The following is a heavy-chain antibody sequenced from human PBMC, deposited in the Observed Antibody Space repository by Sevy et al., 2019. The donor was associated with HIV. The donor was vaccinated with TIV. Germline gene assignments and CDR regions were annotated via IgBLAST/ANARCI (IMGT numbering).Heavy chain of an antibody. J-gene: IGHJ5*01. Sequence: GGSLRLSCAASGFTFSSYGMHWVRQAPGKGLEWVSLICCGGGNKYYADSVKGRFTISRDNSKNTMYLQLNSLRAEDKDVYYCERGANSFGSGSHPNLDSWGQGTLVTVSS. CDR1: GFTFSSYG. V-gene: IGHV3-33*01. CDR2: ICCGGGNK. D-gene: IGHD3-10*01. CDR3: ERGANSFGSGSHPNLDS.